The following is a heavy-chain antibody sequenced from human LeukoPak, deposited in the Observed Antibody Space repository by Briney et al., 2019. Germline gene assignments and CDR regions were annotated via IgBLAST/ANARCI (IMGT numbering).Heavy chain of an antibody. J-gene: IGHJ6*04. CDR3: ARTEFQTPISGLRYYYYGMDV. CDR2: ISYDGSNK. CDR1: GFTFSSYA. Sequence: PGRSLRLSCAASGFTFSSYAMHWVRQAPGKGLGWVAVISYDGSNKYYADSVKGRFTISRDNSKNTLYLQMNSLRAEDTAVYYCARTEFQTPISGLRYYYYGMDVWGKGTTVTVSS. D-gene: IGHD3-10*01. V-gene: IGHV3-30*04.